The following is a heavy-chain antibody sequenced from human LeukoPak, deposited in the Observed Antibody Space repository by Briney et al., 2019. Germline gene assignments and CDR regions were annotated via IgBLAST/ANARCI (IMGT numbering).Heavy chain of an antibody. Sequence: GGSLRLSCAASGFNFNTYEMNWVRQAPGKGLEWVANIKQDGSEKYYVDSVKGRFTISRDNAKNSLFLQMNSLRAEDTAVYYCARDWQWQQLDGDAFDIWGQGTMVTVSS. CDR3: ARDWQWQQLDGDAFDI. J-gene: IGHJ3*02. V-gene: IGHV3-7*04. CDR2: IKQDGSEK. CDR1: GFNFNTYE. D-gene: IGHD6-13*01.